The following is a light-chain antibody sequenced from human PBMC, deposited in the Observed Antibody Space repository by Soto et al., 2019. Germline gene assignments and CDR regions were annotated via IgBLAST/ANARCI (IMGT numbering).Light chain of an antibody. V-gene: IGLV2-8*01. CDR3: SSYAGGNNVI. CDR2: EVN. Sequence: QSVLTQPPSASGSPGQSVTIYCAGTSSDVGGSYFVSWYQQHPGKAPKLMIYEVNKRPSGVPDRFSGSKSGNTASLTVSGLQAEDEADYYCSSYAGGNNVIFGGGTKVTVL. CDR1: SSDVGGSYF. J-gene: IGLJ2*01.